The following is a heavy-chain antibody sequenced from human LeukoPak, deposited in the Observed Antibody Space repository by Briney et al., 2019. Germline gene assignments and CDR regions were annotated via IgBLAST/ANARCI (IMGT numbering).Heavy chain of an antibody. Sequence: SETLSLTCTVACGSISSYYWSWIRQPPGKGREWIGFIDYSGSTNYTSSLKSRVNISVETSKNPFSLKLTSVTAADTAVYYCARGLTYYFDSSGYYVTDAFDIWGQGTMVTVSS. D-gene: IGHD3-22*01. CDR2: IDYSGST. J-gene: IGHJ3*02. V-gene: IGHV4-59*01. CDR1: CGSISSYY. CDR3: ARGLTYYFDSSGYYVTDAFDI.